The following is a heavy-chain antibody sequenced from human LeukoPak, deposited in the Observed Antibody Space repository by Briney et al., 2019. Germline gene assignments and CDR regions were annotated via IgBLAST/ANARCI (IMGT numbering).Heavy chain of an antibody. J-gene: IGHJ3*02. CDR1: GYTFTGYY. CDR3: AGATREIRYFDWSDAFEI. V-gene: IGHV1-2*02. D-gene: IGHD3-9*01. Sequence: ASVKVSCKASGYTFTGYYMHWVRQAPGQGLEWMGWIKPYNGETKYAQKFQGRLTLTRDTSISTAYMELSRLRSDDTAVYYCAGATREIRYFDWSDAFEIWGQGTMVTVSS. CDR2: IKPYNGET.